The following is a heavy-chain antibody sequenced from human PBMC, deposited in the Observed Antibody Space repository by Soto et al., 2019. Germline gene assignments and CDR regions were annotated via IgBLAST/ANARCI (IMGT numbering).Heavy chain of an antibody. CDR1: GGTFSSYA. V-gene: IGHV1-69*01. J-gene: IGHJ5*02. Sequence: QVQLVQSGAEVKKPGSSVKVSCKASGGTFSSYAISWVRQAPGQGLEWMGGIIPIFGTANYAQKFQGRVTITADESTSTAYVELSSLRSEDTAVYYCASGGYYYDSSGYYRRYGWFDPWGQGTLVTVSS. CDR2: IIPIFGTA. CDR3: ASGGYYYDSSGYYRRYGWFDP. D-gene: IGHD3-22*01.